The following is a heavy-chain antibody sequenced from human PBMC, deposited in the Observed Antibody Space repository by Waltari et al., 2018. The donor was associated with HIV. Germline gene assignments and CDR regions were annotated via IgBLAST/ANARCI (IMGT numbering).Heavy chain of an antibody. CDR2: IYHSGST. CDR1: GGSISSSNW. J-gene: IGHJ6*02. Sequence: QVQMQESGPGLVKPSGTLSLTCAVSGGSISSSNWWSWVRQPPGKGREWIWEIYHSGSTNYNPSLKSRVTISVDKSKNQVSLKLSSVTAADTAVYYCARGRERPHYYYYGMDVWGQGTTVTVSS. V-gene: IGHV4-4*02. CDR3: ARGRERPHYYYYGMDV.